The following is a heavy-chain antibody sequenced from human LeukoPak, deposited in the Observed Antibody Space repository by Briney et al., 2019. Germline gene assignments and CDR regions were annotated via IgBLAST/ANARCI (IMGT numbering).Heavy chain of an antibody. V-gene: IGHV4-30-2*02. CDR3: AASGYDYHYYMDV. D-gene: IGHD5-12*01. CDR2: IYHSGST. CDR1: GGSISSGGYY. J-gene: IGHJ6*03. Sequence: SETLSLTCTVSGGSISSGGYYWSWIRQPPGKGLEWIGYIYHSGSTYYNPSLKSRVTISVDTSKNQFSLKLSSVTAADTAVYYCAASGYDYHYYMDVWGKGTTVTVSS.